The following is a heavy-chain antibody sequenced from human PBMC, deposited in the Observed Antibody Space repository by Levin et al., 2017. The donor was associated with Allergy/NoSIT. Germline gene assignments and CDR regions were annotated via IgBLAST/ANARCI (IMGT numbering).Heavy chain of an antibody. CDR2: IHGTGST. CDR3: ARGAIEYDDYPVFDY. V-gene: IGHV4-4*07. Sequence: PSETLSLTCTVSGDSLTSFYWTWIRQPAGKGLEWIGRIHGTGSTNYNPSLKSRVTMSLDTSKSQFSLKLSSVTAADMAVYYCARGAIEYDDYPVFDYWGQGTLVTVSS. CDR1: GDSLTSFY. J-gene: IGHJ4*02. D-gene: IGHD4-17*01.